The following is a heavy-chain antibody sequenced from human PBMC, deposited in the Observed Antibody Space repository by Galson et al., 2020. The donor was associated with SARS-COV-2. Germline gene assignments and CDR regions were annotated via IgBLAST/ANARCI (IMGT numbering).Heavy chain of an antibody. V-gene: IGHV3-33*01. J-gene: IGHJ4*02. D-gene: IGHD6-19*01. CDR1: GFTFSSYG. CDR3: ARDERDSGCYFDY. CDR2: IWYDGSNK. Sequence: HAGGSLRLSCAASGFTFSSYGMHWVRQAPGKGLEWVAVIWYDGSNKYYADSVKGRFTISRDNSKNTLYLQMNSLRAEDTAVYYCARDERDSGCYFDYWGQGTLVTVSS.